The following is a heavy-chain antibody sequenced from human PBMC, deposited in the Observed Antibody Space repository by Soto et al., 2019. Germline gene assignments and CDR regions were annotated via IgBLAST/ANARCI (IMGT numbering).Heavy chain of an antibody. CDR3: ARNRTGALFDY. V-gene: IGHV4-34*01. Sequence: LSLTCAVYGGSFSGYYWSWIRQPPGKGLEWIGEINHSGSTNYNPSLKSRVTISVDTSKNHFSLRLTSVTAADTAIYYCARNRTGALFDYWGQGALVTVS. J-gene: IGHJ4*02. D-gene: IGHD1-26*01. CDR1: GGSFSGYY. CDR2: INHSGST.